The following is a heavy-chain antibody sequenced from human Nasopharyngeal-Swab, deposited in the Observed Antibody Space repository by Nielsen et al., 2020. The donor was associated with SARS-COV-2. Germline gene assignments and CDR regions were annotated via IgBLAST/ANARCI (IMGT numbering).Heavy chain of an antibody. CDR1: GGSISSSNW. V-gene: IGHV4-4*02. Sequence: SETLSLTCAVSGGSISSSNWWSWVRQPPGKGLEWIGEIYHSGSTNYNPSLKSRVTISVDKSKNQFSLKLSSVTAADTAVYYCARDWDPYGSGSYYSAFGYWGQGTLVTVSS. CDR2: IYHSGST. D-gene: IGHD3-10*01. J-gene: IGHJ4*02. CDR3: ARDWDPYGSGSYYSAFGY.